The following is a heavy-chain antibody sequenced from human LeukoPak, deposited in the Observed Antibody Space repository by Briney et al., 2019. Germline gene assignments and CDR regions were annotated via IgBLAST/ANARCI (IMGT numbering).Heavy chain of an antibody. Sequence: SETLSLTCAVYGGSFSGYYWSWIRQAPGKGLGWIGEINHSGNTNYNPSLKSRVTISVDTSKNQFSLKLSSVTAADTAVYYCVTEPGYCTGGRCYGGWFDPWGQGTLVTVSS. CDR3: VTEPGYCTGGRCYGGWFDP. J-gene: IGHJ5*02. V-gene: IGHV4-34*01. CDR2: INHSGNT. CDR1: GGSFSGYY. D-gene: IGHD2-15*01.